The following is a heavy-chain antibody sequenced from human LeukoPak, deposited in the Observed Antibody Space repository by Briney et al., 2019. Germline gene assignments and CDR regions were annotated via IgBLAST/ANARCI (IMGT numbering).Heavy chain of an antibody. CDR2: IWYDGSSK. D-gene: IGHD5-24*01. CDR3: ARDRDGYNYYYYGMDV. CDR1: GFTFSSYG. J-gene: IGHJ6*02. Sequence: GGSLRLSCAASGFTFSSYGMHWVRQAPGKGLEWVAVIWYDGSSKYYADSVKGRFTISRDNSKNTLYLQMNSLRAEDTAVYYCARDRDGYNYYYYGMDVWGQGTTVTVSS. V-gene: IGHV3-33*01.